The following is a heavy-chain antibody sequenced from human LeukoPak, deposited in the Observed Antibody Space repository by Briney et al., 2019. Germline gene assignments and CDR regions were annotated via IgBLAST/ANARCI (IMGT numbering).Heavy chain of an antibody. Sequence: GESLKISCKGSGYSFTSYWIGWVRQMPEKGLEWMGIIYPGDSDTRYSPSFQGQVTISADKSISTAYLQWSSLKASDTAMYYCARRVGYCSSTSCYYFDYWGQGTLVTVSS. CDR3: ARRVGYCSSTSCYYFDY. CDR2: IYPGDSDT. CDR1: GYSFTSYW. J-gene: IGHJ4*02. V-gene: IGHV5-51*01. D-gene: IGHD2-2*01.